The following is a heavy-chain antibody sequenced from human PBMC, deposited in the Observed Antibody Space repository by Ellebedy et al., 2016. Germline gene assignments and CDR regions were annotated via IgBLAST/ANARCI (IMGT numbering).Heavy chain of an antibody. CDR2: IYSGGST. CDR1: GFTVSSNY. Sequence: GESLKISXAASGFTVSSNYMSWVRQAPGKGLEWVSVIYSGGSTYYADSVKSRFTISRDNSKNTLYLQMNSLRAEDTAVYYCASTPSLLRFLEWSPFDYWGQGTLDTVSS. V-gene: IGHV3-53*01. D-gene: IGHD3-3*01. CDR3: ASTPSLLRFLEWSPFDY. J-gene: IGHJ4*02.